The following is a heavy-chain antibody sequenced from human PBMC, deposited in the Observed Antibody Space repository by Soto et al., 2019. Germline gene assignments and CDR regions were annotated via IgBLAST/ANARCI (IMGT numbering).Heavy chain of an antibody. CDR2: IYSSGST. J-gene: IGHJ4*02. V-gene: IGHV4-4*07. Sequence: SETLSLTCTVTGGAISGYYWTWIRQSDGEGLEWIGRIYSSGSTNYNPSLKSRVTISLDTSMNYFSLRLSSVTAADTAVYYCARYRREAVAGYTLDNWGQGILVTVSS. CDR3: ARYRREAVAGYTLDN. CDR1: GGAISGYY. D-gene: IGHD6-13*01.